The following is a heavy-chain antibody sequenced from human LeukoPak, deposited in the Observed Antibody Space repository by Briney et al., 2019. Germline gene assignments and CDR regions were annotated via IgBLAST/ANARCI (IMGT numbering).Heavy chain of an antibody. CDR3: ARDEGDSSGYYPGL. Sequence: GGSLRLSCAASGFTLSNYGMHWVRQAPGKGLQWVAAIWHDGSRKYYAESVKGRFTISRDNARNTVYVQMDILRAEDTAVYYCARDEGDSSGYYPGLWGQGTLVTVSS. CDR2: IWHDGSRK. D-gene: IGHD3-22*01. CDR1: GFTLSNYG. V-gene: IGHV3-33*01. J-gene: IGHJ1*01.